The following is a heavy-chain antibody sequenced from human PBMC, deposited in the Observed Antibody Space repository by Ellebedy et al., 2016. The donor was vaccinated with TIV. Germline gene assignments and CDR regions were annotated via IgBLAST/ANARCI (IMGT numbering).Heavy chain of an antibody. J-gene: IGHJ6*02. D-gene: IGHD3-22*01. CDR2: IYYSGST. V-gene: IGHV4-59*01. CDR3: ASDSSGYPYYYGMDV. Sequence: MPSETLSLTCTVSGGSISSYYWSWIRQPPGKGLEWIGYIYYSGSTNYNPSLKSRVTISVDPSKNQFSLKLSSVTAADTAVYYCASDSSGYPYYYGMDVWGQGTTVTVSS. CDR1: GGSISSYY.